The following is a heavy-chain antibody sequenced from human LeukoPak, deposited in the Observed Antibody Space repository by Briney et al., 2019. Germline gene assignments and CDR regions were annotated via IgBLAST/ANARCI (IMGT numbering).Heavy chain of an antibody. D-gene: IGHD5-12*01. V-gene: IGHV1-18*04. Sequence: KVGESLKISCKGSGYSFTSYWIGWVRQAPGQGLEWMGWISAYNGNTNYAQKLQGRVTMTTDTSTSTAYMELRSLRSDDTAVYYCARDIPHSGYPGGEDYWGQGTLVTVSS. CDR3: ARDIPHSGYPGGEDY. J-gene: IGHJ4*02. CDR2: ISAYNGNT. CDR1: GYSFTSYW.